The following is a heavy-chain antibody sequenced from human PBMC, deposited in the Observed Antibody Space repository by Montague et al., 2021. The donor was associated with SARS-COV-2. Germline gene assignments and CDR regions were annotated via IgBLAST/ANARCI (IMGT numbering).Heavy chain of an antibody. V-gene: IGHV4-61*02. CDR3: ARDYGDYSYYYGLDV. CDR1: GGSIRSGSYY. J-gene: IGHJ6*02. CDR2: IYSGGST. D-gene: IGHD4-17*01. Sequence: TLSLTCTVSGGSIRSGSYYWSWIRQPAGKGLEWIGRIYSGGSTNYNPSLKSRVTMSVDTSKNQFSLKVSSVTAADTAAYYCARDYGDYSYYYGLDVWGQGTTVTVSS.